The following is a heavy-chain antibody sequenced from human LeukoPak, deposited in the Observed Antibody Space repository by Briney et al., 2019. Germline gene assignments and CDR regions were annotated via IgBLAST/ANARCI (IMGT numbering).Heavy chain of an antibody. CDR2: ISGSGGST. CDR1: GSTFSSYA. V-gene: IGHV3-23*01. J-gene: IGHJ4*02. D-gene: IGHD1-26*01. Sequence: GGSLRLSCAASGSTFSSYAMSWVRQAPGKGPEWVSAISGSGGSTYYADSVKGRFTISRDNSKNTLYLQMNSLRAEDTAVYYCAREIPQGGSYDYWGQGTLVTVSS. CDR3: AREIPQGGSYDY.